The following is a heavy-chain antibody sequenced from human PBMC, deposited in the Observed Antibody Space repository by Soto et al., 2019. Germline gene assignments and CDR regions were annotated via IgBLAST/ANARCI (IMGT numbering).Heavy chain of an antibody. CDR2: ISWNSANI. J-gene: IGHJ6*03. V-gene: IGHV3-9*01. CDR1: GFIFDDYA. D-gene: IGHD3-10*01. Sequence: GGSLRLSCSASGFIFDDYAMHWVRQAPGKGLEWVSGISWNSANIGYADSVKGRFTISRDNARNSLYLQMNSLRAEDTALYYFAKDKWYGSGTYFGYYMDVWGKGTTVTVSS. CDR3: AKDKWYGSGTYFGYYMDV.